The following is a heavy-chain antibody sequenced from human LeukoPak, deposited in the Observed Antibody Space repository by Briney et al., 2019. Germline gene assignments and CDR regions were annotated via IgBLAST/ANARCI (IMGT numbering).Heavy chain of an antibody. D-gene: IGHD4-17*01. CDR3: ARELRFGPTVTTSVGY. J-gene: IGHJ4*02. CDR1: GGSISSSSYY. CDR2: IYYSGST. Sequence: SETLSFICTVSGGSISSSSYYWGWIRQPPGKGLEWIGSIYYSGSTYYNPSLKSRVTISVDTSKNQFSLKLSSVTAADTAVYYCARELRFGPTVTTSVGYWGQGTLVTVSS. V-gene: IGHV4-39*07.